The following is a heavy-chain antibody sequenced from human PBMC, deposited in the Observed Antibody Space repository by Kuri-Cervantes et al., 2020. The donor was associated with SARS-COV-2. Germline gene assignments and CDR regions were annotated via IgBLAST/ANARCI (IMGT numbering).Heavy chain of an antibody. V-gene: IGHV3-21*04. D-gene: IGHD4-17*01. J-gene: IGHJ4*02. CDR3: ARGDRYGDYQTFDY. CDR1: GFTFSSYW. CDR2: ISSSSSYI. Sequence: GGSLRLSCAASGFTFSSYWMNWVRQAPGKGLEWVSSISSSSSYIYYADSVKGRFTISRDNAKNSLYLQMNSLRAEDTALYYCARGDRYGDYQTFDYWGQGTLVTVSS.